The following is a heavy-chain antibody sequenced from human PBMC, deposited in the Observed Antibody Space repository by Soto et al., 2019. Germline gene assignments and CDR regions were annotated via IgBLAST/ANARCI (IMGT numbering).Heavy chain of an antibody. Sequence: EVQLVESGGGLVQPAGSLRLSCAASGFTFSSYEMNWVRQAPGKGLEWVSHISSSGNIIHYADSVKGRFTISRDNAKNSLYLQMNSLRAEDTAVYYCARDIDYYDSSGYQDYWGQGTLVTVSS. V-gene: IGHV3-48*03. J-gene: IGHJ4*02. D-gene: IGHD3-22*01. CDR1: GFTFSSYE. CDR2: ISSSGNII. CDR3: ARDIDYYDSSGYQDY.